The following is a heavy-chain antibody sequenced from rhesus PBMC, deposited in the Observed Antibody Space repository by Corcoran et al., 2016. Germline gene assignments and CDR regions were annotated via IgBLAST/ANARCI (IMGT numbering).Heavy chain of an antibody. V-gene: IGHV4-81*01. J-gene: IGHJ4*01. CDR1: GGPISGYY. Sequence: QVQLQESGPGLVKPSETLSLTCTVSGGPISGYYWSWIRQPPGKGREWIGNIDGNMAGATDNPSLKSLVTISKDTSKNQFSLKLGSVTAADTAVYYCARGRDFDYWGQGVLVTVSS. CDR2: IDGNMAGA. CDR3: ARGRDFDY.